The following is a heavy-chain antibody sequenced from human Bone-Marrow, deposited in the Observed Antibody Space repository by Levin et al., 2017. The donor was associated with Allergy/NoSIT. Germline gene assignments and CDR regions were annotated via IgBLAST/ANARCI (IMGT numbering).Heavy chain of an antibody. V-gene: IGHV4-59*08. Sequence: SQTLSLTCPVSGGSIRSYYWSWIRQPPGKGLEWIGHISYSESTNYNPSLKSRLSISIDTSENQFSLELSSVTAADTAVYYCARLNSAWYGGSWGQGTLVTVSS. CDR3: ARLNSAWYGGS. CDR2: ISYSEST. J-gene: IGHJ5*02. D-gene: IGHD6-19*01. CDR1: GGSIRSYY.